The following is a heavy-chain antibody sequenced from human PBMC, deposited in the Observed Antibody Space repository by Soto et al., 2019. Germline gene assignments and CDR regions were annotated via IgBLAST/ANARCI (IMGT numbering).Heavy chain of an antibody. D-gene: IGHD3-3*01. CDR3: AKSKYDFWSGYRLDY. J-gene: IGHJ4*02. Sequence: GGSLRLSCAASGFTFSSYAMSWVRQAPGKGLEWVSAISGSGGSTYYADSVKGRFTISRDNSKNTLYLQMNSLRAEDTAVYYCAKSKYDFWSGYRLDYWGQGTLVTVSS. V-gene: IGHV3-23*01. CDR2: ISGSGGST. CDR1: GFTFSSYA.